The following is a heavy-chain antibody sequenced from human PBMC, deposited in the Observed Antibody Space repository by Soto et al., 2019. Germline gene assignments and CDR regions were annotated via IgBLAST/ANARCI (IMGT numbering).Heavy chain of an antibody. CDR1: GFTFSDST. CDR2: IRNKANSYAT. J-gene: IGHJ5*02. D-gene: IGHD2-21*02. Sequence: EVQLVESGGGLVQPGGSLKLSCAASGFTFSDSTMHWVRQASGKGLEWVGRIRNKANSYATAYAASVNGRFTVSRDDSKNTAYLQMNGLKTEDTAVYYCTSSFVVVTAIAASWGQGTLVTVSS. CDR3: TSSFVVVTAIAAS. V-gene: IGHV3-73*02.